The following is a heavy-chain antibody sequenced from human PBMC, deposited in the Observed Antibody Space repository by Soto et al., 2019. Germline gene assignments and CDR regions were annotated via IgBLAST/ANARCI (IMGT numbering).Heavy chain of an antibody. CDR3: ARQAQTNLDAFEI. V-gene: IGHV4-31*03. D-gene: IGHD1-7*01. Sequence: SETLSLTCTVSGGSITNDGYYWTWIRQHPGKGLEWIGYIYFNGVTYYNPSLASRVTISVDRSKHQFYVNLTSVTAADTAVYYCARQAQTNLDAFEIWGQGTMVTV. CDR2: IYFNGVT. CDR1: GGSITNDGYY. J-gene: IGHJ3*02.